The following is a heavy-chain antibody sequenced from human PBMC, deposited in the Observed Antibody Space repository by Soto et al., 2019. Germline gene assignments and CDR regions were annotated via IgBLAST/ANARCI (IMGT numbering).Heavy chain of an antibody. J-gene: IGHJ5*02. V-gene: IGHV4-59*01. CDR1: GGSISSYY. CDR2: IYYSGST. Sequence: PSETLSLTCTVSGGSISSYYWSWIRQPPGKGLEWIGYIYYSGSTNYNPSLKSRVTISVDTSKNQFSLKLSSVTAADTAVYYCARAPYYYGSGSYYNLWGQGTLVTAPQ. CDR3: ARAPYYYGSGSYYNL. D-gene: IGHD3-10*01.